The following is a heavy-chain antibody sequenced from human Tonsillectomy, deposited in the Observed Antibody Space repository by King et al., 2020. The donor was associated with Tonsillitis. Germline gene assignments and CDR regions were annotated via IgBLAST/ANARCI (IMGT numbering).Heavy chain of an antibody. J-gene: IGHJ4*02. V-gene: IGHV3-21*01. D-gene: IGHD1-26*01. CDR3: ARGRIDSGSYFDPFDY. CDR2: ISSSSSYI. CDR1: GFTFSSYS. Sequence: QLVQSGGGLVKPGGSLRLSCLVSGFTFSSYSMNWVRQAPGKGLEWVSSISSSSSYIYYADSMEGRFTISRDNAKNSLYLQMNSLRDEDTAVYYCARGRIDSGSYFDPFDYWGKGTLVTVSS.